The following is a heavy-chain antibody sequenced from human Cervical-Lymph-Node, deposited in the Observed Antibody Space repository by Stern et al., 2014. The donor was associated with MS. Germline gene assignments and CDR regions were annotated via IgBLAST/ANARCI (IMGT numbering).Heavy chain of an antibody. D-gene: IGHD5-24*01. J-gene: IGHJ4*02. V-gene: IGHV3-30*18. Sequence: DQLVESGGGVVQPGRSLRLSCAASGFSFSTYGMLWVRQAPGKGLQWVAVTSYDDNYKHYADSVKGRFTISRDNSKNTLDLQMNSLRSEDTAVYYCGKKQAGGYNAPVDCWGQGTLVTVSS. CDR2: TSYDDNYK. CDR1: GFSFSTYG. CDR3: GKKQAGGYNAPVDC.